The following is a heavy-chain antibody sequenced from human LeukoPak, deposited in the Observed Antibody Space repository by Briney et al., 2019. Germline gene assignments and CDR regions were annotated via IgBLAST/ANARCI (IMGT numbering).Heavy chain of an antibody. V-gene: IGHV4-4*02. D-gene: IGHD6-19*01. Sequence: TSGTLSLTCAVSGGSISSSNWWSWVRQPPGKGLEWIGEIYHSGSTNYNPSLKSRVTISVDTSKNQFSLKLSSVTAADTAVYYCARVLSSRVDYWGQGTLVTVSS. CDR3: ARVLSSRVDY. CDR2: IYHSGST. CDR1: GGSISSSNW. J-gene: IGHJ4*02.